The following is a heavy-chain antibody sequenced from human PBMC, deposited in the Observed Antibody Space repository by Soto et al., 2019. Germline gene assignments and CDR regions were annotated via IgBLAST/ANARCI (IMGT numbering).Heavy chain of an antibody. CDR1: VASISGYY. Sequence: LQTLSLTCTVSVASISGYYSSWLGQPPGKGLEWIGYIYYSGSTNYNPSLKSRVTISVDTSKNQFSLKLSSVTAADTAVYYCARGSNYAYDSSGYYPYWGQGTLVTVS. V-gene: IGHV4-59*13. CDR3: ARGSNYAYDSSGYYPY. D-gene: IGHD3-22*01. CDR2: IYYSGST. J-gene: IGHJ4*02.